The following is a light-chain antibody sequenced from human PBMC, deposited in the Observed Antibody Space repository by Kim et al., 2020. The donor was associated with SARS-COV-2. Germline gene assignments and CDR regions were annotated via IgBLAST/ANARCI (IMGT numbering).Light chain of an antibody. CDR3: QQYNALST. CDR2: GAS. CDR1: QNIGRN. J-gene: IGKJ2*01. Sequence: LSVSPGERATLSCRASQNIGRNLAWYQQKPGQVPRLLIFGASTRATGISARFSGSGSETEFNLTISSLQSEDFAVYYCQQYNALSTFGQGTKLEI. V-gene: IGKV3D-15*01.